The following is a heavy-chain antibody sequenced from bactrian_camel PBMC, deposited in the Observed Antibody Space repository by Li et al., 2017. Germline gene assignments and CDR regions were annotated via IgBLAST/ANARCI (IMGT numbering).Heavy chain of an antibody. CDR1: EYTSC. CDR3: AAVWLSFDEVCHTGETSVR. J-gene: IGHJ4*01. V-gene: IGHV3S9*01. CDR2: IESDGNT. D-gene: IGHD8*01. Sequence: HVQLVESGGGSVQAGGSLRLSCVASEYTSCMGWFRQAPTKAREGVAVIESDGNTTYARSVKGRFTISRDNAKNTLYLQMNNLEPEDTAMYYCAAVWLSFDEVCHTGETSVRWGQGTQVTVS.